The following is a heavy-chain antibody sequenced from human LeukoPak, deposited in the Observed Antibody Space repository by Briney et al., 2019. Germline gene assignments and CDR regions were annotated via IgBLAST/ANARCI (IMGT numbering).Heavy chain of an antibody. CDR2: FDPEDGET. Sequence: ASVKLSCKVSGYTLTELSMHWVRQAPGKGLEWMGGFDPEDGETIYAQKFQGRVTMTEDTSTDTAYMELSSLRSEDTAVYYCATANVIVLMVYAQSYAFDIWGQGTMVTVSS. CDR3: ATANVIVLMVYAQSYAFDI. CDR1: GYTLTELS. J-gene: IGHJ3*02. V-gene: IGHV1-24*01. D-gene: IGHD2-8*01.